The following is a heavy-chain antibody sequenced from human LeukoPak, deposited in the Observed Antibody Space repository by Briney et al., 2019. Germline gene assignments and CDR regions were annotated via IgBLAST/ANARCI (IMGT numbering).Heavy chain of an antibody. J-gene: IGHJ3*02. CDR1: GFTFSSYS. V-gene: IGHV3-21*01. CDR2: ISSSSSYI. D-gene: IGHD3-22*01. CDR3: ARTTYDSSGYYYAWGAFDI. Sequence: GGSLRLSCAASGFTFSSYSMNWVRQAPGKGLEWVSSISSSSSYIYYADSVKGRFTISRDNAKNSLYLQMNSLRAEDTAVYYCARTTYDSSGYYYAWGAFDIWGQGTMVTVPS.